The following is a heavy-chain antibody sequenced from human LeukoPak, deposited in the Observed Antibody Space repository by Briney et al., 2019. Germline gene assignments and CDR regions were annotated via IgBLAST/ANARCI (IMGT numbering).Heavy chain of an antibody. CDR1: GGSISSSSYY. V-gene: IGHV4-39*07. J-gene: IGHJ6*03. D-gene: IGHD6-13*01. CDR2: IYYSGST. Sequence: SETLSLTCTVSGGSISSSSYYWGWIRQPPGKGLEWIGSIYYSGSTYYNPSLKSRVTISVDTSKNQFSLKLSSVTAADTAVYYCARGSSSWTYYYYMDVWGKGTTVTVSS. CDR3: ARGSSSWTYYYYMDV.